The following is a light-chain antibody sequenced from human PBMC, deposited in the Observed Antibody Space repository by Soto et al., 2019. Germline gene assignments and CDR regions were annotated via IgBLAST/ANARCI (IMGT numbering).Light chain of an antibody. J-gene: IGLJ1*01. V-gene: IGLV1-40*01. Sequence: QAVVTQPPSVSGAPGQRVTISCTGSSSNIGAGYDVHWYQQLPGTAPKLLIYGNSNRPSGVPDRFSDSKSGSSASLAITGLQAEDEADYYCQSYDSSLSVHYVFGTGTKLTVL. CDR2: GNS. CDR1: SSNIGAGYD. CDR3: QSYDSSLSVHYV.